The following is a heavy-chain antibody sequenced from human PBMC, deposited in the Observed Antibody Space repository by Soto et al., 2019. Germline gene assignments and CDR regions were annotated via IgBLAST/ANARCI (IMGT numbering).Heavy chain of an antibody. CDR1: GYSFTSYW. V-gene: IGHV5-10-1*01. D-gene: IGHD3-22*01. CDR3: ARHPLYYDSSGYYFDY. J-gene: IGHJ4*02. Sequence: GESLKISCKGSGYSFTSYWISWVRRMPGKGLEWMGRIDPSDSYTNYSPSFQGHVTISADKSISTAYLQWSSLKASDTAMYYCARHPLYYDSSGYYFDYWGQGTLVTVSS. CDR2: IDPSDSYT.